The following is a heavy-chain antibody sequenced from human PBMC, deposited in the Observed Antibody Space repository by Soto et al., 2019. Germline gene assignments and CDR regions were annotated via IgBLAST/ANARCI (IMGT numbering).Heavy chain of an antibody. J-gene: IGHJ2*01. V-gene: IGHV1-18*01. CDR1: GYTFNNYG. CDR2: IGPYNGNT. Sequence: QVQLVQSGAEVKKPGASVKVSCKASGYTFNNYGIRWVRQAPGQGLEWMGWIGPYNGNTDHAQNFQGRVTMTTDTATSTAYMELRSLRSDDTALYDCARCYCSVGSCYTCWHFDLWGRGTLVTVSS. D-gene: IGHD2-15*01. CDR3: ARCYCSVGSCYTCWHFDL.